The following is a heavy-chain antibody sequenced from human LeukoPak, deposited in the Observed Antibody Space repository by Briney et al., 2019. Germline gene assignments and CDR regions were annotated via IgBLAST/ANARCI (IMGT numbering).Heavy chain of an antibody. J-gene: IGHJ2*01. D-gene: IGHD1-26*01. CDR2: IYYSGST. V-gene: IGHV4-39*01. Sequence: SETLSLTCTVSGGSISSSSYYWGWIRQPPGKGLEWIGSIYYSGSTYYNPSLKSRVTIPVDTSKNQFSLKLSSVTAADTAVYYCARYSGSYRAGWYFDLWGRGTLVTVSS. CDR3: ARYSGSYRAGWYFDL. CDR1: GGSISSSSYY.